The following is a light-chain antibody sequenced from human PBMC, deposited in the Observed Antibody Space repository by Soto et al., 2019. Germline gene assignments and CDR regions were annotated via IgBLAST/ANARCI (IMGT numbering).Light chain of an antibody. CDR3: CSYAGSSTYV. CDR1: SSDVGNYNL. Sequence: SALTKPASVSGSPGQSITISCSGTSSDVGNYNLVSWYQQHPGKAPKLMIYEVNKRPSGVSNRFAGSKSGNTASLTISGLQAVDEADYFCCSYAGSSTYVFGTATKLTVL. V-gene: IGLV2-23*02. CDR2: EVN. J-gene: IGLJ1*01.